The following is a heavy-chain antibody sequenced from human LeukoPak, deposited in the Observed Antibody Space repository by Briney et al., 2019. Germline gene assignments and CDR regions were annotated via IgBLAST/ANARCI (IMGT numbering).Heavy chain of an antibody. CDR3: ARVAAAAGNVVFDY. V-gene: IGHV4-39*07. Sequence: SETLSLTCTVSGGSISSSSYYWGWIRQPPGKGLEWIGSIYYSGSTYYNPSLKSRVTISVDTSKNQFSLKVSSVTAADTAVYYCARVAAAAGNVVFDYWGQGTLVTVSS. CDR1: GGSISSSSYY. D-gene: IGHD6-13*01. CDR2: IYYSGST. J-gene: IGHJ4*02.